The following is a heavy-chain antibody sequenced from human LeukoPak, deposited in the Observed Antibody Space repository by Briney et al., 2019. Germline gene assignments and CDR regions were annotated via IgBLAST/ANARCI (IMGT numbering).Heavy chain of an antibody. CDR3: AREGTCSSSICSHDY. CDR1: GYSFTGYY. CDR2: INANSGDT. J-gene: IGHJ4*02. V-gene: IGHV1-2*02. D-gene: IGHD2-2*01. Sequence: ASVKVSCKAFGYSFTGYYIHWVRQAPGQGLEWMGWINANSGDTNYAQKFQGRVTMTRDTSISTAYMELSSLRSDDTAVYYCAREGTCSSSICSHDYWGQGTLVTVSS.